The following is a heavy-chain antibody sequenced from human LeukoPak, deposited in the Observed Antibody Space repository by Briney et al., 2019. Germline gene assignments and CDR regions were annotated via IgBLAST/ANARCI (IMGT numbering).Heavy chain of an antibody. CDR3: ARASTYYDFWSGYYRGVGLDY. D-gene: IGHD3-3*01. CDR2: ISSSGSTI. CDR1: GFTFSDYY. Sequence: PGGSLRLSCAASGFTFSDYYMSWIRQAPGKGLEWGSYISSSGSTIYYADSVKGRFTISRDNAKNSLYLQMNSLRAEDTAVYYCARASTYYDFWSGYYRGVGLDYWGQGTLVTVSS. V-gene: IGHV3-11*04. J-gene: IGHJ4*02.